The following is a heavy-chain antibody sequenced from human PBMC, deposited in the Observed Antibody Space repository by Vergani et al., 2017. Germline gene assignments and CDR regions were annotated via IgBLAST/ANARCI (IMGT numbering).Heavy chain of an antibody. CDR1: GGSISSGGYY. V-gene: IGHV4-31*03. CDR2: FYYSGST. D-gene: IGHD3-3*01. CDR3: ARIYDFWSGYDY. Sequence: QVQLQESGPGLVKPSQTLSLTCTVSGGSISSGGYYWSWVRQHPGKGLEWIGYFYYSGSTYSNPSLKSRVTISVDTSKNQFSLKLSSVTAADTAVYYCARIYDFWSGYDYWGQGTLVTVSS. J-gene: IGHJ4*02.